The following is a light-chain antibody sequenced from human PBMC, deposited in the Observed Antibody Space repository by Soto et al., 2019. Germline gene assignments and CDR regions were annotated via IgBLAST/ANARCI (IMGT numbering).Light chain of an antibody. V-gene: IGKV3-11*01. CDR1: QSVRST. Sequence: EIVLTQSPDTLSLSRGERATLSCRASQSVRSTLPWYQQKPGQAPRLLIYDASNRATGIPARFSGSGSGTDFTLTISSLEPEDFAVYYCQQRSNWPPEVTFGPGTKVDIK. J-gene: IGKJ3*01. CDR3: QQRSNWPPEVT. CDR2: DAS.